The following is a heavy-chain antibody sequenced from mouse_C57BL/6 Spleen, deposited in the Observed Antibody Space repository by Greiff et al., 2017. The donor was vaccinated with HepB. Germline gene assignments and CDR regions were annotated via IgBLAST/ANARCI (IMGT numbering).Heavy chain of an antibody. Sequence: VQLQQSGPELVKPGASVKISCKASGYTFTDYYMNWVKQSHGKSLEWIGDINPNNGGTSYNQKFKGKATLTVDKSSSTAYMELRSLTSEDSAVYYCARIERDYYAMDYWGQGTSVTVSS. V-gene: IGHV1-26*01. CDR2: INPNNGGT. J-gene: IGHJ4*01. CDR1: GYTFTDYY. CDR3: ARIERDYYAMDY.